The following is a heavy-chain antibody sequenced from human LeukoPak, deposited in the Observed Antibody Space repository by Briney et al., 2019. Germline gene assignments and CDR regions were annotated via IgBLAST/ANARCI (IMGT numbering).Heavy chain of an antibody. J-gene: IGHJ4*02. V-gene: IGHV4-34*01. D-gene: IGHD6-13*01. CDR3: ARGRQQLY. Sequence: SETLSLTCAVYGGSFSGYYWSWIRQPPGKGLEWIGEINHSGSTNYNPSLKSRVTISVDTSKNQFSLKLSSVTAADTAVYYCARGRQQLYWGQGTLVTVSS. CDR1: GGSFSGYY. CDR2: INHSGST.